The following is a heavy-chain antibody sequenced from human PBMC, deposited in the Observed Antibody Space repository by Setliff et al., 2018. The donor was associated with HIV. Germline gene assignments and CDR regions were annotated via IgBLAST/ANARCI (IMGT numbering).Heavy chain of an antibody. CDR3: AKAFGYCSGGSCPVLMDV. Sequence: PGGSLRLSCEASGFTFDDYGMNWVRQAPGKGLEWVSGINWNGRSTGDADSVKGRFTISRDNSKNTLYLQMNSLRAKDAAVYYCAKAFGYCSGGSCPVLMDVWGKGTTVTVSS. D-gene: IGHD2-15*01. CDR2: INWNGRST. V-gene: IGHV3-20*04. CDR1: GFTFDDYG. J-gene: IGHJ6*03.